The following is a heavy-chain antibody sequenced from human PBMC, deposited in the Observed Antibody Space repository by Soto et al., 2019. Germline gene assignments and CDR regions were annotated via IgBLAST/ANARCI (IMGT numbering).Heavy chain of an antibody. CDR3: ARSQGSSTSLQIYYYYYYGMDV. CDR1: GGTFSSYA. Sequence: QVQLVQSGAEVKKPGSSVKVSCKASGGTFSSYAISWVRQAPGQGLEWMGGIIPISDKKNYAQKFKGRVTITADESTSTAYMELSILRSEDTAVYYCARSQGSSTSLQIYYYYYYGMDVWGQGTTVTVSS. V-gene: IGHV1-69*01. J-gene: IGHJ6*02. D-gene: IGHD2-2*01. CDR2: IIPISDKK.